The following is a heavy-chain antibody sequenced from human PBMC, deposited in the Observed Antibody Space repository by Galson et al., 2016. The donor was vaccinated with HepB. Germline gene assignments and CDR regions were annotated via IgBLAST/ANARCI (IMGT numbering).Heavy chain of an antibody. CDR2: IHYTGST. J-gene: IGHJ3*02. CDR1: GGSINSYY. Sequence: SETLSLTCTVSGGSINSYYWSWIRQPPGKGLEWLGYIHYTGSTNYNPSLKSRVTISVDTPKNQFSLKLRSVTAADTALYYCARDRKDYDGNSRAFDIWGQGTVVIVSS. CDR3: ARDRKDYDGNSRAFDI. D-gene: IGHD4-23*01. V-gene: IGHV4-59*01.